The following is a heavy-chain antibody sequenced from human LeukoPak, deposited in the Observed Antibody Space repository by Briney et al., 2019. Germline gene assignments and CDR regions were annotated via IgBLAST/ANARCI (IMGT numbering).Heavy chain of an antibody. D-gene: IGHD3-10*01. Sequence: GAPLKISCKASGYTLKTYVISWVRQAPGQGLEWMGWISGYNGNTKFAQNFQGRVTMTTDTSTNTAHMELGSLKSDDTAVYYCATGSITMIRGVTYFYYGMDVWGQGTTVTVSS. CDR3: ATGSITMIRGVTYFYYGMDV. CDR2: ISGYNGNT. CDR1: GYTLKTYV. V-gene: IGHV1-18*01. J-gene: IGHJ6*02.